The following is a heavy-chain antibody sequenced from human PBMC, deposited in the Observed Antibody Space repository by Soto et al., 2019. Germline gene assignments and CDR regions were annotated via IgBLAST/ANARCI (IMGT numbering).Heavy chain of an antibody. J-gene: IGHJ5*02. CDR3: VREEGGRVLRFLEWLLDWFDP. CDR1: GGSISSSSYY. D-gene: IGHD3-3*01. CDR2: IYYSGST. Sequence: PSETLSLTCTVSGGSISSSSYYWGWIRHPPGKGLEWIGSIYYSGSTYYHPSLKSRVTISVDTSKKQFSLKLSSVTAADTAVYYCVREEGGRVLRFLEWLLDWFDPWGQGTLVTVSS. V-gene: IGHV4-39*02.